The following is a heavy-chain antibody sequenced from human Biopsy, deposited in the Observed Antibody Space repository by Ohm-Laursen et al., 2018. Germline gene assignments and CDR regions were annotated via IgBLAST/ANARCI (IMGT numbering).Heavy chain of an antibody. CDR2: INAKTGDT. D-gene: IGHD3-22*01. CDR1: GYTFTSYH. CDR3: TRGGYYYDSLAYYYWFDP. J-gene: IGHJ5*02. Sequence: SVKVSCKASGYTFTSYHVHWVRQAPGQGLEWMGWINAKTGDTNYAQKFQGRVTMTRDTSISMAYVDLSSLRSDDTAVYYCTRGGYYYDSLAYYYWFDPWGQGTLVTVSS. V-gene: IGHV1-2*02.